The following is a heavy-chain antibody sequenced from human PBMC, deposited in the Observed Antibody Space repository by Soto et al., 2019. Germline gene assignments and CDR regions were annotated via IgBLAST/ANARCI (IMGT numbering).Heavy chain of an antibody. CDR2: INHSGRT. J-gene: IGHJ6*02. V-gene: IGHV4-34*01. CDR3: ARGPPTAPRYENTRFYGMDV. Sequence: QVQLQQWGAGLLKPSETLSLTCAVYGGSFSGYYWSWIRQPPGKGLEWIGEINHSGRTNYNPSLKIRVTISGDTTKNQFSLMLSSVTAAVTAVYYCARGPPTAPRYENTRFYGMDVWGQGTTVTVSS. CDR1: GGSFSGYY. D-gene: IGHD3-3*01.